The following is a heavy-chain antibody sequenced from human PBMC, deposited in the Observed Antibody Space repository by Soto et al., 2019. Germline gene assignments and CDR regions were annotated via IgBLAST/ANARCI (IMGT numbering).Heavy chain of an antibody. CDR2: IIPILGIA. J-gene: IGHJ4*02. V-gene: IGHV1-69*02. D-gene: IGHD5-12*01. CDR3: ARAGGYDRWSYYFDY. CDR1: GGTSSSYT. Sequence: ASVKVSCKASGGTSSSYTISWVRQAPGQGLEWMGRIIPILGIANYAQKFQGRVTITADKSTSTAYMELSSLRSEDTAVYYCARAGGYDRWSYYFDYWGQGTLVTVSS.